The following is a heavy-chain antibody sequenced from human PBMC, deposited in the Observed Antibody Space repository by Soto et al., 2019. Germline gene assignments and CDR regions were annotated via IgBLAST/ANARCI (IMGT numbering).Heavy chain of an antibody. J-gene: IGHJ4*02. D-gene: IGHD6-6*01. Sequence: PSETLSLTCAVYGGSFSGYYWSWIRQPPGKGLEWIGEINHSGSTNYNPSLKSRVTISVDTSKNQFSLKLSSVTAADTAVYYCARGGGSLAAPFDYWGQGTLVTVFS. V-gene: IGHV4-34*01. CDR2: INHSGST. CDR1: GGSFSGYY. CDR3: ARGGGSLAAPFDY.